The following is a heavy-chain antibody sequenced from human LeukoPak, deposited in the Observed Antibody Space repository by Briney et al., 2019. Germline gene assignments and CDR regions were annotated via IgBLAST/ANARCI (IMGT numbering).Heavy chain of an antibody. V-gene: IGHV3-73*01. CDR3: TRHLSGGAAGSFDY. J-gene: IGHJ4*02. Sequence: GGSLKLSCAASGFTFSGSAMHWVRQASGKGLEWVGRIRSKANSYATAYAASVKGRFTISRDDSKNTAYLQMNSLKTEDTAVYYCTRHLSGGAAGSFDYWGQGTLVTVSS. CDR2: IRSKANSYAT. CDR1: GFTFSGSA. D-gene: IGHD6-13*01.